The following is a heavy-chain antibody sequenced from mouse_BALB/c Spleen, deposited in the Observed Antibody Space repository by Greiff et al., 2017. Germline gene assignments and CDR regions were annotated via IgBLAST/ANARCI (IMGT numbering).Heavy chain of an antibody. V-gene: IGHV1-14*01. D-gene: IGHD2-3*01. CDR2: INPYNDGT. CDR1: GYTFTSYV. CDR3: ARSWLLLYWYFDV. J-gene: IGHJ1*01. Sequence: VQLQQSGAELVKPGASVKMSCKASGYTFTSYVMHWVKQKPGQGLEWIGYINPYNDGTKYNEKFKGKATLTSDKSSSTAYMELSSLTSEDSAVYYCARSWLLLYWYFDVWGAGTTVTVSS.